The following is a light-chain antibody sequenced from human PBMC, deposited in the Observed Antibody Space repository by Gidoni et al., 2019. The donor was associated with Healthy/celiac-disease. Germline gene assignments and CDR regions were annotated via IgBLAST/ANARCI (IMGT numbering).Light chain of an antibody. CDR1: QSVLYSSNNKNY. CDR2: WAS. V-gene: IGKV4-1*01. J-gene: IGKJ5*01. CDR3: QQYYSTLLIT. Sequence: DIVMTQSPDSLAVSLGERATINCKSSQSVLYSSNNKNYLAWYQQKPGQPPKLLIYWASTRESGVPYRFSGSGSGTDFTLTISSLQAEDVAVYYCQQYYSTLLITFXXXTRLEIK.